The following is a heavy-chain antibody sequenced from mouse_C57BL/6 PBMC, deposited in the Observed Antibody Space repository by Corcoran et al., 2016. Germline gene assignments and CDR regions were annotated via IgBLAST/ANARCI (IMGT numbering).Heavy chain of an antibody. Sequence: QVQLQQSGPELVKPGASVKISCKASGYSFTSYYIHWVKQRPGQGLEWIGWIYPGSGNTKYNEKFKGKATLTADTSSSTAYMQLSSLTSEDSAVYYCARRPITTLVAPYFDYWGQGTTLTVSS. J-gene: IGHJ2*01. CDR3: ARRPITTLVAPYFDY. CDR2: IYPGSGNT. CDR1: GYSFTSYY. V-gene: IGHV1-66*01. D-gene: IGHD1-1*01.